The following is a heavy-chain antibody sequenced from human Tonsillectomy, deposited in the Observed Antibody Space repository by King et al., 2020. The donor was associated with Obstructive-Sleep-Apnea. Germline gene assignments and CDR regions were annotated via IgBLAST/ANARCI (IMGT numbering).Heavy chain of an antibody. Sequence: VQLVESGGGLVQPGGSLRLSCAASGFTFSNYWMNWVRQAPGKGLEWVANIKQGGSGKYYVDSVKGRFTISRDNAKNSLYLQMNSLRAEDTAVYYCARSLMLQVGSGTTNWFDPWGQGTLVTVSS. CDR2: IKQGGSGK. V-gene: IGHV3-7*01. CDR3: ARSLMLQVGSGTTNWFDP. CDR1: GFTFSNYW. D-gene: IGHD6-19*01. J-gene: IGHJ5*02.